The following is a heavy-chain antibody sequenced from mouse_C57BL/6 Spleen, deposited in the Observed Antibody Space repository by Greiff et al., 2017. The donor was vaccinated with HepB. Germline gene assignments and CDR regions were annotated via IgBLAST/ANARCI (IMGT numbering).Heavy chain of an antibody. D-gene: IGHD2-4*01. V-gene: IGHV1-80*01. CDR3: ARLEDYVWYFDY. Sequence: QVQLKQSGAELVKPGASVKISCKASGYAFRSYWMNWVKQRPGKGLEWIGQIYPGDGDTNYNGKFKGKATLTADKSSSTAYMQLSSLTSEDSAVYFCARLEDYVWYFDYWGQGTTLTVSS. CDR1: GYAFRSYW. J-gene: IGHJ2*01. CDR2: IYPGDGDT.